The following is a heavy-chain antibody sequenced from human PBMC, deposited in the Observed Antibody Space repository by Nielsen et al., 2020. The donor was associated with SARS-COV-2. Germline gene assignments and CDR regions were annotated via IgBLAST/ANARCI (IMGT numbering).Heavy chain of an antibody. V-gene: IGHV4-61*01. CDR3: ARDIGEYCGGDCSENDAFDI. D-gene: IGHD2-21*02. Sequence: SETLSLTCTVSGGSISSSSYYWSWIRQPPGKGLEWIGYIYYSGSTNYNPSLKSRVTISVDTSKNQFSLKLSSVTAADTAVYYCARDIGEYCGGDCSENDAFDIWGQGTMVTVSS. CDR2: IYYSGST. CDR1: GGSISSSSYY. J-gene: IGHJ3*02.